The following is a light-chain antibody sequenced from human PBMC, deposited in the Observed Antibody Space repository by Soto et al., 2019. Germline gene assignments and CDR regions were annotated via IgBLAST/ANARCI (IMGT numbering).Light chain of an antibody. CDR1: QSVLYSSNNKNY. CDR2: WAS. CDR3: QQYYSTPL. J-gene: IGKJ2*01. V-gene: IGKV4-1*01. Sequence: DIVMTQSPDSLAVSLGERATINCKSSQSVLYSSNNKNYLAWYQQKTGKPPKLLIYWASTRESGVPDRFSGSGSGTDFTLSISSLQAEDVAVYYCQQYYSTPLFGQGTKLEIK.